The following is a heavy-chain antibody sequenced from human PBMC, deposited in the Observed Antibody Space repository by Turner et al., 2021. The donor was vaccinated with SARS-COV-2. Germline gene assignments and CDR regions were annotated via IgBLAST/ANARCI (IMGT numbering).Heavy chain of an antibody. J-gene: IGHJ4*02. CDR1: GFTFSSYA. Sequence: QVQLVESGGGVVQPGKYLRLSCAASGFTFSSYAIHWVRQAPGKGLEWVAVISYDGTNKYYADSVRGRFTFSRDDSKNTLYLQMNSLRTEDTAVYYCARPLGGNYYRGLEYWGQGTLVAVSS. D-gene: IGHD1-26*01. CDR2: ISYDGTNK. V-gene: IGHV3-30-3*01. CDR3: ARPLGGNYYRGLEY.